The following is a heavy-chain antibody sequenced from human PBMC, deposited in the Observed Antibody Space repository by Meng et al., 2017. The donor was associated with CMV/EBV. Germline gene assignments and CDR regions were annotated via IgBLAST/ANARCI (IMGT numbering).Heavy chain of an antibody. Sequence: VHSGAEIKKPWASVKVSSTTSGFTSSDPYIPWVRQAPRQGLEWMGWVNSNNDATNYARKFQGRVSMTRDTSISTAHMELSRLMSDDTAVYYCVRSSGWSLFDYWGQGTLVTVSS. J-gene: IGHJ4*02. D-gene: IGHD6-19*01. CDR1: GFTSSDPY. V-gene: IGHV1-2*02. CDR2: VNSNNDAT. CDR3: VRSSGWSLFDY.